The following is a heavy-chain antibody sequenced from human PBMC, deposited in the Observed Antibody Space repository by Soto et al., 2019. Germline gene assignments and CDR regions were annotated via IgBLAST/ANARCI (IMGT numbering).Heavy chain of an antibody. Sequence: QVHLQASGPGLVKPSETLSLTCTVSGGSLSSYSWSWIRQTPGGGLEWIGNVDYSGTSNHNPSLKSRVTMAARTSSNQFSLKLTSSTAANTAVYFCAIDRGGKGWDFDLWGRGTLITVSS. CDR3: AIDRGGKGWDFDL. D-gene: IGHD3-10*01. CDR2: VDYSGTS. V-gene: IGHV4-59*01. J-gene: IGHJ2*01. CDR1: GGSLSSYS.